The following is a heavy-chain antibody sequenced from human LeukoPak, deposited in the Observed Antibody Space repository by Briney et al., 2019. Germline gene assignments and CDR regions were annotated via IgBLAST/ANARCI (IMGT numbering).Heavy chain of an antibody. Sequence: SVKVSCKASGGTFSSYAISWVRQAPGQGLEWMGGIIPIFGTANYAQKFQGRVTITADKSTSTAYMELSSLRSEDTAVYYCARATGRDYYGSGSYYNQDYWGQGTLVTVSS. J-gene: IGHJ4*02. V-gene: IGHV1-69*06. CDR1: GGTFSSYA. CDR3: ARATGRDYYGSGSYYNQDY. D-gene: IGHD3-10*01. CDR2: IIPIFGTA.